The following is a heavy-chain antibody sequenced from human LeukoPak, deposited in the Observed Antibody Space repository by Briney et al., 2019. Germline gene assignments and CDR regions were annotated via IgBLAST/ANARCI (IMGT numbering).Heavy chain of an antibody. V-gene: IGHV3-23*01. Sequence: PGGSLRLSCAASGFTFSTYWMSWVRQAPGKGLEWVSGISGSGGSTYYADSVKGRFTISRDNSKNTLYLQMNSLRAEDTAVYYCAKDLEQWLVDDRFEISYWGQGTLVTVSS. CDR3: AKDLEQWLVDDRFEISY. J-gene: IGHJ4*02. CDR2: ISGSGGST. D-gene: IGHD6-19*01. CDR1: GFTFSTYW.